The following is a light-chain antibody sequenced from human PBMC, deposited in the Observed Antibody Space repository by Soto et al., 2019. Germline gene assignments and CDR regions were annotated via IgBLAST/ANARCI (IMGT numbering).Light chain of an antibody. Sequence: EIVLTQSPGTLSLSPGERATLSCRASQSISSNYLALAWYQQKPGQAPRLLIYAASGRATGIPDRFTGSGSATDFALTISRLEPEDFAVYYCQQYGRSPWTFGQGTKVEIK. V-gene: IGKV3-20*01. CDR3: QQYGRSPWT. CDR2: AAS. J-gene: IGKJ1*01. CDR1: QSISSNY.